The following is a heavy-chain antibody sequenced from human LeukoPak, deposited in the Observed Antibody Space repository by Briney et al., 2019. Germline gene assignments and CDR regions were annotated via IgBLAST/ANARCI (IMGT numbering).Heavy chain of an antibody. CDR1: GGTFSSYA. CDR2: IIPILGIA. CDR3: ARDGGTVTTGYYYGMDV. V-gene: IGHV1-69*04. J-gene: IGHJ6*02. Sequence: SVKVSCKASGGTFSSYATSWVRQAPGQGLEWMGRIIPILGIANYAQKFQGRVTITADKSTSTAYMELSSLRSEDTAVYYCARDGGTVTTGYYYGMDVWGQGTTVTVSS. D-gene: IGHD4-17*01.